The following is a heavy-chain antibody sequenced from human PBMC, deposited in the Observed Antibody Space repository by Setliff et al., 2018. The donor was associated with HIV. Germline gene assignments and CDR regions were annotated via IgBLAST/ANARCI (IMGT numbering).Heavy chain of an antibody. CDR1: GGSISSFY. CDR3: ARAQYSYGAYYYYYMDV. V-gene: IGHV4-4*08. CDR2: IYSSEGT. J-gene: IGHJ6*03. D-gene: IGHD5-18*01. Sequence: SETLSLTCTVSGGSISSFYWSWIRQPPGKGLEWIGYIYSSEGTNYNPSLKSRVTISIDTSKNQFSLKLSSVTAADTAVYYCARAQYSYGAYYYYYMDVWGKGTMVTVSS.